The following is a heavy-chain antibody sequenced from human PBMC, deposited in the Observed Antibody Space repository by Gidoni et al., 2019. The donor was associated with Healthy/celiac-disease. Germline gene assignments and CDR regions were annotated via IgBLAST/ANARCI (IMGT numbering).Heavy chain of an antibody. CDR3: AKGIAEAGTGRVDY. Sequence: AASGFTFSSYAMSWVRQAPGKGLEWVSAISGSGGSTYYADSVKGRFTISRDNSKNTLYLQMNSLRAEDTAVYYCAKGIAEAGTGRVDYWGQGTLVTVSS. J-gene: IGHJ4*02. CDR1: GFTFSSYA. CDR2: ISGSGGST. D-gene: IGHD6-19*01. V-gene: IGHV3-23*01.